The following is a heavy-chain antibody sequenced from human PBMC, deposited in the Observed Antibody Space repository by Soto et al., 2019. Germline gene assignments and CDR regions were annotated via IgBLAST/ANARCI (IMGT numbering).Heavy chain of an antibody. Sequence: RRLSCAASGFTFSSYEVNWVRQAPGKGREWVSYISSSGSSIYYADSVKGRFTISRDNAKNSVYLQMNSLRAEDTAVYYCARDTWAGGGSLPFDYWGQRPLVTTSS. CDR2: ISSSGSSI. CDR1: GFTFSSYE. CDR3: ARDTWAGGGSLPFDY. V-gene: IGHV3-48*03. J-gene: IGHJ4*02. D-gene: IGHD2-15*01.